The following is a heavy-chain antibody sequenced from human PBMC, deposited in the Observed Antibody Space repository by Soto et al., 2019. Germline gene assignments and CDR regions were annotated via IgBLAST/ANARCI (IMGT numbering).Heavy chain of an antibody. CDR2: IKSKTDGGTT. CDR3: TPVGDYGYYYYYYYMDV. Sequence: EVQLVESGGGLVKPGGSLRLSCAASGFTFSNAWMSWVRQAPGKGLEWVGRIKSKTDGGTTDYAAPVKGRFTISRDDSKNTLYLQMNSLKTEDTAVYYCTPVGDYGYYYYYYYMDVWGKGTTVTVSS. D-gene: IGHD4-17*01. V-gene: IGHV3-15*01. J-gene: IGHJ6*03. CDR1: GFTFSNAW.